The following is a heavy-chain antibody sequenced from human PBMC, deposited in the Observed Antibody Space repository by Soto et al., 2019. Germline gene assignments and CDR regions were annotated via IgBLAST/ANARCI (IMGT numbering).Heavy chain of an antibody. V-gene: IGHV3-33*01. CDR3: VSDETQLERRPSYGKDV. CDR2: IWHHGGNK. D-gene: IGHD1-1*01. Sequence: QMQLEESGGGVVQPGRSLRLSCVASGFTFSHYGMHWVRQAPGKGLEWVAVIWHHGGNKYYADSVKGRFTISSDNARNTLYLPMYSLIGEDTGVYYCVSDETQLERRPSYGKDVWGRGTTVIVSS. CDR1: GFTFSHYG. J-gene: IGHJ6*02.